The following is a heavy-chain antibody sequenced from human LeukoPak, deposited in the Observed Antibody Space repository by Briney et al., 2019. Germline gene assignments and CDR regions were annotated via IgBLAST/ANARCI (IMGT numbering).Heavy chain of an antibody. CDR1: GYIFSNFG. CDR2: ISAYNNNA. V-gene: IGHV1-18*01. CDR3: AREGCSSTSCYKMYYFDY. Sequence: GASVKVSCKASGYIFSNFGVMWVRQAPGQGLEWLGWISAYNNNANYAQKLQGRLILTTDTSTNTAYMELRSLRSDDTAVYYCAREGCSSTSCYKMYYFDYWGQGTLVTVSS. J-gene: IGHJ4*02. D-gene: IGHD2-2*02.